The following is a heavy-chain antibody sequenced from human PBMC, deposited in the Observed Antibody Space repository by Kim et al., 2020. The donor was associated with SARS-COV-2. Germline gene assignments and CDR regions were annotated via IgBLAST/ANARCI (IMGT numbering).Heavy chain of an antibody. D-gene: IGHD3-10*01. V-gene: IGHV3-11*06. J-gene: IGHJ6*02. CDR3: ARRVDGTGSYYYYYGMDV. Sequence: GRFTISRANAKNSLYLRMNSLRAEDTAVYYCARRVDGTGSYYYYYGMDVWGQGTTVTVSS.